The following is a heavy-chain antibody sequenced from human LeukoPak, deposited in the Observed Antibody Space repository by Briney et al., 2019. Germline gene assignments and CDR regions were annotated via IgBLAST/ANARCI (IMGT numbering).Heavy chain of an antibody. D-gene: IGHD3-22*01. Sequence: GGSLRLSCAASGFSFSDAWMNWVRQAPGKGLEWVSSISGGGGSTYYADSVKGRFTISRDNSKNTLFLQTSSLTAGDTAVYYCAKSAYYDSSGFYREYYFEHWGQGTLVTVSS. CDR3: AKSAYYDSSGFYREYYFEH. J-gene: IGHJ4*02. CDR2: ISGGGGST. CDR1: GFSFSDAW. V-gene: IGHV3-23*01.